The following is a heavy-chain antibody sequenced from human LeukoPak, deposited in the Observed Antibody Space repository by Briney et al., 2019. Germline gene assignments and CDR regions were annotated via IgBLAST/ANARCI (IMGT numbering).Heavy chain of an antibody. J-gene: IGHJ4*02. Sequence: GGSLRLSCAASGFTFSSYWMHWVRQAPGKGLVWVSRINSVGSSTSYADSVKGRFTISRDNAKNTLYLQMNSLRAGDTAVYYCARDREDIVVVVAATPLVWGQGTLVTVST. CDR1: GFTFSSYW. D-gene: IGHD2-15*01. V-gene: IGHV3-74*01. CDR2: INSVGSST. CDR3: ARDREDIVVVVAATPLV.